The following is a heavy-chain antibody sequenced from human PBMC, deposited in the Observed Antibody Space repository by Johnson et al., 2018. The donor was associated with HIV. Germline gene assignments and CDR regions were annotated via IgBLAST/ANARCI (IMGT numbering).Heavy chain of an antibody. Sequence: VQVVEAGGGLVQPGGSLRLSCAASGCTFSSYAMHWVRQAPGKGLEYVSGMSSNGGSTYYAKSVKGRFTISRENSKNTLYLQMASLRVEDMAVYYCARLRGAFDIWGQGTMVTVSS. CDR1: GCTFSSYA. J-gene: IGHJ3*02. D-gene: IGHD3-10*01. V-gene: IGHV3-64*01. CDR3: ARLRGAFDI. CDR2: MSSNGGST.